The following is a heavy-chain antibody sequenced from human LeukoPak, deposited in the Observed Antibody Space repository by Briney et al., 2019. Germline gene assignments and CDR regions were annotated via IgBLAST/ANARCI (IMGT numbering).Heavy chain of an antibody. V-gene: IGHV1-24*01. CDR2: FDPEDGET. J-gene: IGHJ4*02. CDR3: ATLSTTVVSPGVY. CDR1: GYTLTELS. Sequence: ASVKVSCKVSGYTLTELSMHWVRQAPGKGLEWMGGFDPEDGETIYAQKFLGRATMTEDTSTDTAYMDLNSLRSEDTAVYYCATLSTTVVSPGVYWGQGTLVTVSS. D-gene: IGHD4-23*01.